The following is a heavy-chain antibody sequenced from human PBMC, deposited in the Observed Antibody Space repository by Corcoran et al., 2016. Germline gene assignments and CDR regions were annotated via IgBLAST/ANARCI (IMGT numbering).Heavy chain of an antibody. Sequence: QVQLVQSGAEVKKHGASVKVSCKASGYTFTSYGISWVRQAPGQGLEWMGWISAYNGNTNYAQKLQGRVTMTTDTSTSTAYMELRSLRSDDTAVYYCARLPRYTVTTGRYYYYGMDVWGQGTTVTVSS. CDR2: ISAYNGNT. D-gene: IGHD4-4*01. V-gene: IGHV1-18*01. J-gene: IGHJ6*02. CDR1: GYTFTSYG. CDR3: ARLPRYTVTTGRYYYYGMDV.